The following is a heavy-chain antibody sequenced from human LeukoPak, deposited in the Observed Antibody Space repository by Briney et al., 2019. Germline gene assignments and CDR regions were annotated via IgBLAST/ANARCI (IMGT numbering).Heavy chain of an antibody. CDR2: IRYDGSKK. Sequence: GGSLRLSCAASGFTFSSSGVHWVRQAPGKGLEWLAFIRYDGSKKYYADSVKGRFAISRDNSKSTLYLQMNSLKAEDTAVYYCARGDTFAYICWGQGTLVTVSS. CDR1: GFTFSSSG. J-gene: IGHJ4*02. D-gene: IGHD3-16*01. CDR3: ARGDTFAYIC. V-gene: IGHV3-30*02.